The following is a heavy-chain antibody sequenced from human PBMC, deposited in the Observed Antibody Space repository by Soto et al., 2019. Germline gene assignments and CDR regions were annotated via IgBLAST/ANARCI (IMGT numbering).Heavy chain of an antibody. J-gene: IGHJ6*03. CDR1: GFTFTTYW. D-gene: IGHD3-22*01. CDR2: IKQDGSEK. Sequence: GGSLRLSCAASGFTFTTYWMTWVRQAPGKGLEWVANIKQDGSEKYYVDSVKGRFTISRDNAKNSLYLQMNSLRAEDTAVYYCADSGSYTDVWGKGTTVTVSS. V-gene: IGHV3-7*01. CDR3: ADSGSYTDV.